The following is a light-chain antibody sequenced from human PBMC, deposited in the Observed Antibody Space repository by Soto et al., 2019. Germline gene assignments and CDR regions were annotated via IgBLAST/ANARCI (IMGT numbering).Light chain of an antibody. J-gene: IGKJ1*01. V-gene: IGKV4-1*01. CDR2: WAS. CDR1: QAVLFSSNSKNY. Sequence: DIVMTQSPDSLAGCLGERATIDCKSSQAVLFSSNSKNYLAWYQQKPGQPPKLLIYWASTRKSGVPDRFSGSGSGTDFTFTISSLQAEDVAVYYCHQYYTTPWTVGQGTKVDIK. CDR3: HQYYTTPWT.